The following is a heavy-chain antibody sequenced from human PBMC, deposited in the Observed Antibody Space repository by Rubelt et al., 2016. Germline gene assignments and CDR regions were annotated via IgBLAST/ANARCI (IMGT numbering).Heavy chain of an antibody. J-gene: IGHJ6*02. CDR1: GGSFSGYY. CDR2: INHSGST. V-gene: IGHV4-34*01. Sequence: QVQLQQWGAGLLKPSETLSLTCAVYGGSFSGYYWSWSRQPPGKGLEWIGEINHSGSTNYNPSLQSRVTISVDTSKNQFSLKLSSVTAADTAVYHCARGGGWNYVYGMDVWGQGTTVTVSS. D-gene: IGHD6-19*01. CDR3: ARGGGWNYVYGMDV.